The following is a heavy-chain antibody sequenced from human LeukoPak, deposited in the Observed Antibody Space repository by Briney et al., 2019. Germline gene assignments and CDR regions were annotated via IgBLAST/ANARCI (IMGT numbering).Heavy chain of an antibody. J-gene: IGHJ4*02. CDR1: GFTFRTYG. Sequence: TGGSLRLSCAASGFTFRTYGMSWVRQAPGKGLEWVSGIRGTGSGSNENTYYADSVKGRFTISRDNSKNTLYLQMNSLRAEDTAVYYCAKRDYWGQGTLVTVSS. V-gene: IGHV3-23*01. CDR2: IRGTGSGSNENT. CDR3: AKRDY.